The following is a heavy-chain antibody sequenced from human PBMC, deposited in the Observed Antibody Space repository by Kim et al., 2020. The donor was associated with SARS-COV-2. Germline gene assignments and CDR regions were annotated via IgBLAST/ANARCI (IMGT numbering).Heavy chain of an antibody. V-gene: IGHV4-34*01. Sequence: SETLPLTCAVYGGSFSGYYWSWIRQPPGKGLEWIGEINHSGSTNYNPSLKSRVTISVDTSKNQFSLKLSSVTAADTAVYYCASLSRVTTEPDYWGQGTLVTVSS. D-gene: IGHD4-17*01. J-gene: IGHJ4*02. CDR3: ASLSRVTTEPDY. CDR2: INHSGST. CDR1: GGSFSGYY.